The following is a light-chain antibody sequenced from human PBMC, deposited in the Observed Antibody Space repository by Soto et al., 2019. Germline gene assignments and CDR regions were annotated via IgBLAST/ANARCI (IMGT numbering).Light chain of an antibody. V-gene: IGKV3-15*01. Sequence: VMMTQSPATLSVSPGGRATLACRASQSVSSNLAWYQQKPGQAPRLLIYGASTRATGIPARFSGSGSGTDFTLTITRLEPEDFGVYYCQQYSSLPRTFGQGTMV. CDR2: GAS. CDR3: QQYSSLPRT. J-gene: IGKJ1*01. CDR1: QSVSSN.